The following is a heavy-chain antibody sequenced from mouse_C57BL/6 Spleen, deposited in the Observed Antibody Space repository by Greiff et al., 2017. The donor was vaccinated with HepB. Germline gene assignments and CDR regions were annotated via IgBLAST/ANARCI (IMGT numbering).Heavy chain of an antibody. CDR3: ERRTTVVARGDY. CDR2: IYPGSGST. D-gene: IGHD1-1*01. J-gene: IGHJ2*01. V-gene: IGHV1-55*01. CDR1: GYTFTSYW. Sequence: QVHLKQPGAELVKPGASVKMSCKASGYTFTSYWITWVKQRPGQGLEWIGDIYPGSGSTNYNEKFKSKATLTVDTSSSTAYMQRSSLTSEDFAVYYCERRTTVVARGDYWGQGTTLTVSS.